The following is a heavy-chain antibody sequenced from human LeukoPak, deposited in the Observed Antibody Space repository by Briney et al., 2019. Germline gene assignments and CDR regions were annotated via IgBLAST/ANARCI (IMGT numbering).Heavy chain of an antibody. CDR1: GGSISSYY. J-gene: IGHJ4*02. Sequence: SETLSLICTVSGGSISSYYWSWIRQPPGKGLEWIGYIYYSGSTNYNPSLKSRVTISVDTSKNQFSLKLSSVTAADTAVYYCARGRGFGELLFDYWGQGTLVTVSS. D-gene: IGHD3-10*01. CDR2: IYYSGST. CDR3: ARGRGFGELLFDY. V-gene: IGHV4-59*01.